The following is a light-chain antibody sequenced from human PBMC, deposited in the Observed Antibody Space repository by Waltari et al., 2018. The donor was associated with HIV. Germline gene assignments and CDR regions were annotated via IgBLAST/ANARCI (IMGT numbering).Light chain of an antibody. J-gene: IGLJ2*01. CDR3: AAWDDSLNGHVL. CDR2: NNN. CDR1: SSNIGSNP. V-gene: IGLV1-44*01. Sequence: QSVLTQPPSASGTPGQRVTFSCSGSSSNIGSNPVDWYQKLPGTAPRLLIYNNNQRPSGVPDRFSGSKSGTSASLAISGFQSEDEADYYCAAWDDSLNGHVLFGGGTKLTVL.